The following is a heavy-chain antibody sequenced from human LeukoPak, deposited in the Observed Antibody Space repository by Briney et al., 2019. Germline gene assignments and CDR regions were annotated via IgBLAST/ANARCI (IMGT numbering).Heavy chain of an antibody. CDR3: AREGYDYVWGSYRNYYMDV. V-gene: IGHV1-2*02. Sequence: ASVKVSCKASGYTFTGYYMHWVRQAPGQGLEWMGWINPNSGGTNYAQKFQGRVTMTRDTSISTAYMELSRLRSGDTAVYYCAREGYDYVWGSYRNYYMDVWGKGTTVTVSS. CDR2: INPNSGGT. J-gene: IGHJ6*03. CDR1: GYTFTGYY. D-gene: IGHD3-16*02.